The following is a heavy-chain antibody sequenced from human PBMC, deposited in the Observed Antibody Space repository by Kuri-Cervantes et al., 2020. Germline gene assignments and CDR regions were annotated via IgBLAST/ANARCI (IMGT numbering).Heavy chain of an antibody. CDR1: GFTFSSFE. CDR2: IKQDGSEK. Sequence: GGSLRLSCAASGFTFSSFEMNWVRQAPGKGLEWVANIKQDGSEKYYVDSVKGRFTISRDNAKNSLYLQMNSLRAEDTAVYYCARGGGVRYFDWSINNYFDYWGQGTLVTVSS. CDR3: ARGGGVRYFDWSINNYFDY. V-gene: IGHV3-7*01. D-gene: IGHD3-9*01. J-gene: IGHJ4*02.